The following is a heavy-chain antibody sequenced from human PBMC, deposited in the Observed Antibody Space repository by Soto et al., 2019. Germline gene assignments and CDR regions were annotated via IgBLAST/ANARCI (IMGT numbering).Heavy chain of an antibody. Sequence: SQTLSLTCAISGDSVSSNSAAWNWIRQSPSRGLEWLGRTYYRSKWYNDYAVSVKSRITINPDTFKNQFSLQLNSVTPEDTAVYYCARDRDCSGGSCYSVLGWFDPWGQGTLVTVSS. CDR2: TYYRSKWYN. J-gene: IGHJ5*02. V-gene: IGHV6-1*01. CDR1: GDSVSSNSAA. D-gene: IGHD2-15*01. CDR3: ARDRDCSGGSCYSVLGWFDP.